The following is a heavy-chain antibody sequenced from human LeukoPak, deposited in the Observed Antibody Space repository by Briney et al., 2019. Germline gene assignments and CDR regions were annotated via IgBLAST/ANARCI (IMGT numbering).Heavy chain of an antibody. CDR2: IYYSGST. D-gene: IGHD2-21*01. Sequence: SETLSLTCTVSGGSISSYYWSWIRQPPGKGLEWIGYIYYSGSTYYNVSLKSRVTISLDMSKNQFSLKLSSVSAADTAVYCCAREKIPPPGHYYGMDVWGQGTTVTVSS. CDR1: GGSISSYY. J-gene: IGHJ6*02. CDR3: AREKIPPPGHYYGMDV. V-gene: IGHV4-59*12.